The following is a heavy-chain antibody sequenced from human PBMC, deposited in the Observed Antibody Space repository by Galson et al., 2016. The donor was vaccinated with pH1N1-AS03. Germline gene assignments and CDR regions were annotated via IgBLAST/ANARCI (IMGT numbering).Heavy chain of an antibody. Sequence: SVKVSCRASGGTFSSSIFNWVRQAPGQGFEWMGGIIPNFDTANYAQKLQDRVTITADKSTSTVYMELGSLRSEDTAVYYCARVSGEDGRGGYKGASAMDAWGQGTTVTVSS. V-gene: IGHV1-69*06. J-gene: IGHJ6*02. CDR3: ARVSGEDGRGGYKGASAMDA. CDR1: GGTFSSSI. D-gene: IGHD5-24*01. CDR2: IIPNFDTA.